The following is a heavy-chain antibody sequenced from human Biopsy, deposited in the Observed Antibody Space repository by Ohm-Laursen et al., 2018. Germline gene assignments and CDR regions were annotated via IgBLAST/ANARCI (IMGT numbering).Heavy chain of an antibody. J-gene: IGHJ4*02. V-gene: IGHV1-18*01. CDR1: GYKFTSYG. CDR3: ARIAAAGWDDY. Sequence: ASVKVSCKASGYKFTSYGMSWVRQAPGQGFEWMGMISGYNGNTNYAQKFQGRITMTIDAATSTGYMDLRSLKSDDTAVYYCARIAAAGWDDYWGQGTLVTVSS. CDR2: ISGYNGNT. D-gene: IGHD6-25*01.